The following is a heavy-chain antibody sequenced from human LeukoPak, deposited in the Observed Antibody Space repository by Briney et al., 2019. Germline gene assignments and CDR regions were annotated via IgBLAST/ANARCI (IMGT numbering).Heavy chain of an antibody. CDR2: ICGSVSGSGDCT. CDR3: ARKRESSSSWYGGLAY. Sequence: GGSLRLSCAASGFSFGSYAMSWVRQAAGKGLEWVSEICGSVSGSGDCTHYADSVKGRFTISRDNAKNSLYLQMNSLRAEDTAVYYCARKRESSSSWYGGLAYWGQGTLVTVSS. CDR1: GFSFGSYA. D-gene: IGHD6-13*01. J-gene: IGHJ4*02. V-gene: IGHV3-23*01.